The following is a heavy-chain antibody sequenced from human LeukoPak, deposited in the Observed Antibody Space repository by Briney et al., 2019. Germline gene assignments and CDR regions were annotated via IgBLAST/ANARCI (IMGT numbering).Heavy chain of an antibody. CDR1: GFTFSSNA. V-gene: IGHV3-23*01. Sequence: GASLRLSCAASGFTFSSNAMSWDRQAPGKGLEWVSAISGSGGSTYYADSVKGRFTISRDNSKNTLYLQMNSLRAEDTAVYYCAKSSDYYDSSRFDYWGQGTLVTVSS. J-gene: IGHJ4*02. CDR2: ISGSGGST. D-gene: IGHD3-22*01. CDR3: AKSSDYYDSSRFDY.